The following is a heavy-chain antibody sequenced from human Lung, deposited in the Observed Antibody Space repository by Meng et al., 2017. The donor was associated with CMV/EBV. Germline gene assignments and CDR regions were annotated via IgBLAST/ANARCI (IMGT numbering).Heavy chain of an antibody. CDR2: ISSDGITT. D-gene: IGHD3-3*01. CDR3: ARGGADLDLWSGHYPLV. J-gene: IGHJ4*02. CDR1: GFTFSRFW. V-gene: IGHV3-74*01. Sequence: ESLKISCAASGFTFSRFWMHWVRQVPGKGLVWVSRISSDGITTTYADSVKGRFTISRDNTQNTLYLQMNSLRADDMAVYFCARGGADLDLWSGHYPLVWGQGTXVTVSS.